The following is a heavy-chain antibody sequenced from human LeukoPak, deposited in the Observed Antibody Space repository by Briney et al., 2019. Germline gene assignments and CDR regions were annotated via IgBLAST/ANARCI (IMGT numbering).Heavy chain of an antibody. CDR1: EFTFSSYN. D-gene: IGHD2/OR15-2a*01. V-gene: IGHV3-21*01. Sequence: GGSLRLSCAASEFTFSSYNMNWVRQAPGKGLEWVSSISSSSDYIYYADSVKGRFTISRDNAKNSLYLQMKSLRAEDTAVYYCARGKTSQNIVTRKTYNWFDPWGEGTLVTVSS. CDR3: ARGKTSQNIVTRKTYNWFDP. J-gene: IGHJ5*02. CDR2: ISSSSDYI.